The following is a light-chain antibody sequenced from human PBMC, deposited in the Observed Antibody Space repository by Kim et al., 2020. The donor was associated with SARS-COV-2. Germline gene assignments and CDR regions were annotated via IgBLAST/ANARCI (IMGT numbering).Light chain of an antibody. CDR1: SSDVGAYNY. Sequence: QSALTQPPSASGSPGQSVTISCTGTSSDVGAYNYVSWYQQHPGKAPKLIIYEVIKRPSGVPDRFSGSKSGNTASLTVSGLQTEDEAHYYCSSYGGRNNYVIFGGGTQLTVL. CDR3: SSYGGRNNYVI. V-gene: IGLV2-8*01. CDR2: EVI. J-gene: IGLJ2*01.